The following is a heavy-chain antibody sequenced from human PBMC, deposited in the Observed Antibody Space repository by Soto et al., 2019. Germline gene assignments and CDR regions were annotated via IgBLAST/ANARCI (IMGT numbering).Heavy chain of an antibody. D-gene: IGHD6-13*01. J-gene: IGHJ5*02. CDR1: GDSVSSNSAA. V-gene: IGHV6-1*01. CDR2: TYYRSKWYN. CDR3: AASIAAAGTNWFDP. Sequence: SQTLSLTCAISGDSVSSNSAAWNWIRQSPSRGLEWLGRTYYRSKWYNDYAVSVKSRITINPDTSKNQFSLQLNSVTPEDTAVHYCAASIAAAGTNWFDPWGQGTLVTVS.